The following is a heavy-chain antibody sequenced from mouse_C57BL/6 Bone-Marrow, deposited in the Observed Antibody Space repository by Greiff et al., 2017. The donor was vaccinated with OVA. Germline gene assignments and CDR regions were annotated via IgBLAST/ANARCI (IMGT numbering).Heavy chain of an antibody. D-gene: IGHD2-10*01. CDR2: INPDSSTI. CDR1: GIAFSSYW. J-gene: IGHJ4*01. Sequence: EVKLQESGGGLVQPGGSLKLSCAASGIAFSSYWMSWVRRAPGKGLEWIGEINPDSSTINYAPSLKDKFIISRDNAKNTLYLQRSKVRSEDTALYYCARLSYYGKCAMDYWGKEPQSPSPQ. CDR3: ARLSYYGKCAMDY. V-gene: IGHV4-1*01.